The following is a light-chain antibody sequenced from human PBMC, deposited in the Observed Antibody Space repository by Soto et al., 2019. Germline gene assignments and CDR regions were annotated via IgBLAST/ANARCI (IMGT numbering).Light chain of an antibody. CDR2: GAS. J-gene: IGKJ1*01. Sequence: EIVLTQSPGTLSLSPGERATLSCRASQSVSNNYLAWYQQKPGQAPRLLIYGASNRDTGIPDRFSGSGSGTDFTLTISRLEPEDFAVYYCQQYGSSGTFGQGTKVDTK. CDR3: QQYGSSGT. CDR1: QSVSNNY. V-gene: IGKV3-20*01.